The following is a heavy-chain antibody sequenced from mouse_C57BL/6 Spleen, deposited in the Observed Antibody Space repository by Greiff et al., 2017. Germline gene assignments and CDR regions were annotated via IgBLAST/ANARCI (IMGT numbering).Heavy chain of an antibody. J-gene: IGHJ2*01. CDR1: GFTFTDYY. Sequence: EVNVVESGGGLVQPGGSLSLSCAASGFTFTDYYMSWVRQPPGKALEWLGFIRNKANGYTTEYSASVKGRFTISRDNSQSILYLQMNALRAEDSATYYCARYEVGRRYFDYWGQGTTLTVSS. V-gene: IGHV7-3*01. CDR3: ARYEVGRRYFDY. CDR2: IRNKANGYTT. D-gene: IGHD4-1*01.